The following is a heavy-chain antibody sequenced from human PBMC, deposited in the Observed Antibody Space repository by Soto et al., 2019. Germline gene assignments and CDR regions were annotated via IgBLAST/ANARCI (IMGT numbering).Heavy chain of an antibody. V-gene: IGHV4-34*01. CDR3: ARGLAIFGVVIPKMGWFDP. Sequence: SETLSLTCAVYGGSFSGYYWSWIRQPPGKGLEWIGEINHSGSTNYNPSLKSRVTISVDTSKNQFSLKLSSVTAADTAVYYCARGLAIFGVVIPKMGWFDPWGQGTLVTVSS. J-gene: IGHJ5*02. CDR1: GGSFSGYY. D-gene: IGHD3-3*01. CDR2: INHSGST.